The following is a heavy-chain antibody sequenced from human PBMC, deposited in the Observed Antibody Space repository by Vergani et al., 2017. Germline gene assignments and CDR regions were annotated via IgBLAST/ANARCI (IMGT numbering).Heavy chain of an antibody. D-gene: IGHD1-20*01. CDR3: ARVAYNWNDVGWFDP. CDR2: INPSGGHT. CDR1: GYTFSNYY. Sequence: QVQVVQSGAEVKKSGASVKVSCKTSGYTFSNYYMHWVRQAPGQGLEWMGIINPSGGHTNYAQKFQGRVTMTRDTSTSTVYMELSSLRSEDTAVYYCARVAYNWNDVGWFDPWGQGTLVTVSS. J-gene: IGHJ5*02. V-gene: IGHV1-46*01.